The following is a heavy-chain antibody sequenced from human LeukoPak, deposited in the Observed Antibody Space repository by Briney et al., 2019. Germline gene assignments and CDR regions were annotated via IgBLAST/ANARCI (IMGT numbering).Heavy chain of an antibody. D-gene: IGHD3-22*01. CDR1: GGSISSSSYY. J-gene: IGHJ6*02. CDR2: MYYSGST. CDR3: ANEDSSGYYYYYGMDV. V-gene: IGHV4-39*07. Sequence: SETLSLTCNVSGGSISSSSYYWGWIRQPPGKGLEWIGSMYYSGSTYYNPSLKSRVTISVDTSKNQFSLKLSSVTAADTAVYYCANEDSSGYYYYYGMDVWGQGTTVTVSS.